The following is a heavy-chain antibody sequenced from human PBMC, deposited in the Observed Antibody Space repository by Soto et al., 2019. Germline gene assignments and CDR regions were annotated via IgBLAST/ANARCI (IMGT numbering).Heavy chain of an antibody. CDR1: GGSIISGGYY. V-gene: IGHV4-31*03. D-gene: IGHD3-10*01. CDR3: ARSLRGVMFDY. Sequence: QVQLQESGPRLVKPSQTLSLTCSVSGGSIISGGYYWGWIRQHPGKGLEWIGYIYYSGSAFYNPSLKSRLTISVDTSQSHLSLTLSSVTAADTAVYYCARSLRGVMFDYWGQGTLVTVSS. J-gene: IGHJ4*02. CDR2: IYYSGSA.